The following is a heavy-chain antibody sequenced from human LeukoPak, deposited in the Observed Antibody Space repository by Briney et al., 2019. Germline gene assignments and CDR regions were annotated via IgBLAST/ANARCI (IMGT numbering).Heavy chain of an antibody. V-gene: IGHV4-59*01. Sequence: SETLSLTCTVSGGSISSYYWSWIRQPPGKGLEWIGYIYYSGSTNYNPSLKSRVTISVDTSKNQFSLKLSSVTAEDTAVYYCARGHWYNAFDIWGQGTMVTVSS. CDR3: ARGHWYNAFDI. D-gene: IGHD6-13*01. CDR2: IYYSGST. CDR1: GGSISSYY. J-gene: IGHJ3*02.